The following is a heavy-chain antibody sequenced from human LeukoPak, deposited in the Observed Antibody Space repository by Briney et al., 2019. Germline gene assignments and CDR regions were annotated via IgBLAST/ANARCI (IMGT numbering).Heavy chain of an antibody. CDR1: GGTFSSYA. Sequence: ASVKVSCKASGGTFSSYAISWVRQAPGQGLEWMGWINPNTGGTNYAQQFQGRVTMTRDTSISTAYMELSRLKSDDTAVYYCARQRVAAAGPNWFDPWGQGTLVTVSS. D-gene: IGHD6-13*01. V-gene: IGHV1-2*02. CDR3: ARQRVAAAGPNWFDP. J-gene: IGHJ5*02. CDR2: INPNTGGT.